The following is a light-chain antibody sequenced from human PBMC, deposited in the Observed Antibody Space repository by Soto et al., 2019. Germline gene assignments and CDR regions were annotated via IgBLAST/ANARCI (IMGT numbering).Light chain of an antibody. V-gene: IGLV2-14*01. J-gene: IGLJ1*01. CDR3: RSYTSSSTPYV. Sequence: QDVLTQPASVSGSPGQSITISCTGTSSDVGGYNYVSWYQQHQGKAPKLMIYEVSNRPSGVSNRFSGSKSGNTASLTISGLQAEDEADYYCRSYTSSSTPYVFGTGTKLTVL. CDR2: EVS. CDR1: SSDVGGYNY.